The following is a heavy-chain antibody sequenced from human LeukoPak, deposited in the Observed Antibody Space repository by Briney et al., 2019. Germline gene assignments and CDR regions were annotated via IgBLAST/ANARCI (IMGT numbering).Heavy chain of an antibody. J-gene: IGHJ3*02. D-gene: IGHD4-17*01. CDR3: ARDRPHYGDYEYSRAFDI. V-gene: IGHV4-59*01. Sequence: SETLSLTCTVSGGSISSYYWSWIRQPPGKGLEWIGYIYYSGSTNYNPSLKSRVTISVDTSKNQFSLKLSSVTAADTAVYYCARDRPHYGDYEYSRAFDIWGQGTMVTVSS. CDR1: GGSISSYY. CDR2: IYYSGST.